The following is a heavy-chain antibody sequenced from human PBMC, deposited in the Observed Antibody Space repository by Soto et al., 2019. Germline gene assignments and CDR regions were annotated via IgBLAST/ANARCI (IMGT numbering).Heavy chain of an antibody. V-gene: IGHV4-31*03. J-gene: IGHJ6*02. Sequence: SETLSLTCTVSGVSISSGGYFWSWIRQHPGKGLEWIGFIYYSGSTYYNPSLKSRLTISVDTSKNQFSLKLSSVTAADTAVYYCARVRSGSLTTFFRSIYGMHVWGQGSTVT. CDR3: ARVRSGSLTTFFRSIYGMHV. D-gene: IGHD3-22*01. CDR2: IYYSGST. CDR1: GVSISSGGYF.